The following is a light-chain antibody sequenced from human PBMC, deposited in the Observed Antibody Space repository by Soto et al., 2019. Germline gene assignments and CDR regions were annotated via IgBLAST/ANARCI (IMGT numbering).Light chain of an antibody. V-gene: IGKV2-28*01. CDR3: VQALQAPRYI. CDR2: LSP. CDR1: QSLLHSNGYNY. J-gene: IGKJ2*01. Sequence: DIVMTPSPLSLPVTPGEPASISCRSSQSLLHSNGYNYLDWYLQKPGQSPQLLIYLSPNRASGVPDRVSSNGYGTSFTVKISTVEADGVEVYYCVQALQAPRYIFRQGSKLVIK.